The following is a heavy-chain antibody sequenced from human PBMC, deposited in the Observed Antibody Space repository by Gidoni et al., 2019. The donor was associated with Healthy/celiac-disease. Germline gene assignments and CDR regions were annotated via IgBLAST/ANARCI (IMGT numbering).Heavy chain of an antibody. J-gene: IGHJ5*02. CDR1: GFTFRSYA. CDR3: AKARYYYDSSADWFDP. CDR2: ISGSGGST. V-gene: IGHV3-23*01. Sequence: EVQLLESGGGLVQPGGSLRLSCAASGFTFRSYAMSWVRQAPGKGLELVSAISGSGGSTYYADSVKGRFTISRDNSKNTLYLQMNSLRAEDTAVYYCAKARYYYDSSADWFDPWGQGTLVTVSS. D-gene: IGHD3-22*01.